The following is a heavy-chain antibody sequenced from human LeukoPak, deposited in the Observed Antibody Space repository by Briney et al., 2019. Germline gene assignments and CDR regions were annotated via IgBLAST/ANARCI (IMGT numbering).Heavy chain of an antibody. D-gene: IGHD6-13*01. CDR1: GGSISSYY. CDR2: IYYSGST. V-gene: IGHV4-59*12. CDR3: ARFSSSWYVDYGMDV. Sequence: SETLSLTCTVSGGSISSYYWSWIRQPPGKGLEWIGYIYYSGSTNYNPSLKSRVTISVDTSKNQFPLKLSSVTAADTAVYYCARFSSSWYVDYGMDVWGQGTTVTVSS. J-gene: IGHJ6*02.